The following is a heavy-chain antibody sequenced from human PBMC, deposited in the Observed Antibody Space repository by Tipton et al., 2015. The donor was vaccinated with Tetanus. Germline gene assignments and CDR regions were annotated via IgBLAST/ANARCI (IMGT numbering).Heavy chain of an antibody. V-gene: IGHV3-21*01. CDR2: ISSSSSYI. Sequence: SLRLSCAASGFTFSSYSMNWVRQAPGKGLEWVSSISSSSSYIYYADSVKGRFTISRDNAKNSLYLQMNSLRAEDTAVYYCARDTPIWFGAHLGAFDPWGQGTLVTVSS. J-gene: IGHJ5*02. CDR1: GFTFSSYS. CDR3: ARDTPIWFGAHLGAFDP. D-gene: IGHD3-10*01.